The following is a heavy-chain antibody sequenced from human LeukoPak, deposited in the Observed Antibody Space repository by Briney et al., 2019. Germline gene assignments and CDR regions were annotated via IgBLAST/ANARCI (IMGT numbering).Heavy chain of an antibody. J-gene: IGHJ4*02. CDR3: ARGVMATIFGVVIYHLNSFDY. CDR1: GGSFSGYY. CDR2: INHSGST. Sequence: PSETLSLTCAVYGGSFSGYYWSWIRQPPGKGLEWIGEINHSGSTNYNPSLKSRVTISVDTSKNQFSLKLSSVTAADTAVYYCARGVMATIFGVVIYHLNSFDYWGQGTLVTVSS. V-gene: IGHV4-34*01. D-gene: IGHD3-3*01.